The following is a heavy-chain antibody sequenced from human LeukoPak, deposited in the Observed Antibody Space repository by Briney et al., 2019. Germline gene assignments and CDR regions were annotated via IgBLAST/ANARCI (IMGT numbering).Heavy chain of an antibody. J-gene: IGHJ3*02. Sequence: GGSLRLSCAASGFTFSTSWMAWVRQAPGKGLEWVANIKEDGTAKNYVVSVRGRFTISRDNAKNSLFLQMNSLRGEDTAVYYCTRDSGYNAFYIWGQGTMVTVSS. CDR3: TRDSGYNAFYI. V-gene: IGHV3-7*01. CDR1: GFTFSTSW. D-gene: IGHD5-12*01. CDR2: IKEDGTAK.